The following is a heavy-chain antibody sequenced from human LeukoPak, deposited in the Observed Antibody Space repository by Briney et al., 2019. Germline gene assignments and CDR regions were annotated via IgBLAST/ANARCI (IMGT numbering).Heavy chain of an antibody. J-gene: IGHJ4*02. CDR3: ARGTTVTFDY. Sequence: ASETLSLTCAVYGGSFSGYYWSWIPQPPGKGLEWIGEINHSGSTNYNPSLKSRVTISVDTSKNQFSLKLSSVTAADTAVYYCARGTTVTFDYWGQGALVTVSS. V-gene: IGHV4-34*01. CDR2: INHSGST. CDR1: GGSFSGYY. D-gene: IGHD4-17*01.